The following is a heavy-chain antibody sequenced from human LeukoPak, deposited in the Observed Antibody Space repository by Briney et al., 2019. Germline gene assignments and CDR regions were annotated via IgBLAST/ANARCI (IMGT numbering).Heavy chain of an antibody. V-gene: IGHV3-74*01. D-gene: IGHD1-26*01. CDR3: ARGGSYLSAFDI. J-gene: IGHJ3*02. CDR2: INGDGSDT. Sequence: GMSLRLSCAASGFTFKDSWMYWVRQAPGKGLEWVSHINGDGSDTDYVDSVKGRFTISRDNSKNTLYLQMNSLRAEDTAVYYCARGGSYLSAFDIWGQGTMVTVSS. CDR1: GFTFKDSW.